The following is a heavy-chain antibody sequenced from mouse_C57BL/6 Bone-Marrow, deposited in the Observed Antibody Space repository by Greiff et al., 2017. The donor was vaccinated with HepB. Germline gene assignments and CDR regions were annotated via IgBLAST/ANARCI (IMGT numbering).Heavy chain of an antibody. V-gene: IGHV1-5*01. Sequence: VHVKQSGTVLARPGASVKMSCKTSGYTFTSYWMHWVKQRPGQGLEWIGAIYPGNSDTSYNQKFKGKAKLTAVTSASTAYMELSSLTNEDSAVYYCTRSPSYYYGRPFWYFDVWGTGTTVTVSS. CDR3: TRSPSYYYGRPFWYFDV. CDR2: IYPGNSDT. J-gene: IGHJ1*03. CDR1: GYTFTSYW. D-gene: IGHD1-1*01.